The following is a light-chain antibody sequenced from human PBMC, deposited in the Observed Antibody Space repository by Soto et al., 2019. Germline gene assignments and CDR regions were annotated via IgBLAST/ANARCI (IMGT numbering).Light chain of an antibody. CDR1: QNLHKW. CDR2: EAS. V-gene: IGKV1-5*03. CDR3: QQYKSYST. J-gene: IGKJ1*01. Sequence: DIQMPQSPSTLSASVGVRVPITCRASQNLHKWLAWYQQKPGKAPKLLIYEASTLEGGVPSRFSGSGSGTEFTLTISSLQSDDFATYWCQQYKSYSTFGQGTKMDIK.